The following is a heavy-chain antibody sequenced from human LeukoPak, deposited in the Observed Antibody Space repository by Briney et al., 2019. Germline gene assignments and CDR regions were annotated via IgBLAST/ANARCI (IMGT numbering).Heavy chain of an antibody. J-gene: IGHJ4*02. CDR1: GFTFRNYG. CDR3: AKFVGMNVIHDVFDY. D-gene: IGHD2/OR15-2a*01. Sequence: PGRSLRLSCAASGFTFRNYGMHWVRQAPGKGLEWVAVISYDGSNKYYADSVKGRFTISRDNSKNTLYPQMNSLRAEDTAVYYCAKFVGMNVIHDVFDYWGQGTLVTVSS. CDR2: ISYDGSNK. V-gene: IGHV3-30*18.